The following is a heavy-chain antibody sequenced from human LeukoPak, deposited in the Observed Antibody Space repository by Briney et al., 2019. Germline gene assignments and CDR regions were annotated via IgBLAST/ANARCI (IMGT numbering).Heavy chain of an antibody. D-gene: IGHD2-15*01. CDR3: AREGVAPGFYFDS. J-gene: IGHJ4*02. V-gene: IGHV3-7*01. Sequence: GGSLRLSSAASGFTFSDYWMNWVRQAPGNGLEWVTCINQDGSEKYSADSVKGRFTISRDNAKNSVYLQMNSLRAEHTAVYYCAREGVAPGFYFDSWGKGTLATVSS. CDR2: INQDGSEK. CDR1: GFTFSDYW.